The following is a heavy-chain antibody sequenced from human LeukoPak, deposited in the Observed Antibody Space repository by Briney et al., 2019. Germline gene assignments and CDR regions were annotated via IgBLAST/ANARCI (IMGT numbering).Heavy chain of an antibody. CDR1: GFTFSSYG. J-gene: IGHJ3*02. CDR2: IRYDGSNK. Sequence: PGGSLRLSCAASGFTFSSYGVHWVRQAPGKGLEWVAFIRYDGSNKYYADSVKGRFTISRDNAKNSLYLQMNSLRAEDTAVYYCARDDHWGYAFDIWGQGTMVTVSS. D-gene: IGHD3-16*01. CDR3: ARDDHWGYAFDI. V-gene: IGHV3-30*02.